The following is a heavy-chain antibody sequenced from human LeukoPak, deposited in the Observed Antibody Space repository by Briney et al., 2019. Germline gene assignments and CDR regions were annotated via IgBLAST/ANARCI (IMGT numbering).Heavy chain of an antibody. D-gene: IGHD2-15*01. CDR3: ARGGYCSGGSCSRGSKTLDY. J-gene: IGHJ4*02. CDR2: INAGNGNT. Sequence: ASVKVSCKASGYTFTSYAMHWVRQAPGQRLEWMGWINAGNGNTKYSQKFQGRVTITRDTSASTAYMELSSLRSEDTAVYHCARGGYCSGGSCSRGSKTLDYWGQGTLVTVSS. V-gene: IGHV1-3*01. CDR1: GYTFTSYA.